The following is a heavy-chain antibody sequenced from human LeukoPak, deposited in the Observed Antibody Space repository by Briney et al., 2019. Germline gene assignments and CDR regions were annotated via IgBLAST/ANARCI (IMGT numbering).Heavy chain of an antibody. D-gene: IGHD3-22*01. CDR1: GFTFSSYS. J-gene: IGHJ4*02. CDR2: ISSSSSYI. V-gene: IGHV3-21*01. Sequence: GGSLRLSCAASGFTFSSYSMNGVRQAPGKGLELVSSISSSSSYIYYADSVKGRFTISRDNAKNSLYLQMNSLRAEDTAVYYCARDTSSGYAYWGQGTLVTVSS. CDR3: ARDTSSGYAY.